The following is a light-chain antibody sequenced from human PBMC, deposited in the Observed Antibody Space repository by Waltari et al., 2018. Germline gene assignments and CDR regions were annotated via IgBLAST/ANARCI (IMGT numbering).Light chain of an antibody. V-gene: IGLV2-11*01. CDR2: DVS. J-gene: IGLJ2*01. CDR1: SGDVGAYNY. Sequence: QSALTQPRSVSGSPGQSVTISCTGTSGDVGAYNYVSWYQEQPGKAPRPTIYDVSARPSGVPDRFSASKSGNTASLTISGLQAEDEGSYHCCSRAGSSVVFGGGTKLTVL. CDR3: CSRAGSSVV.